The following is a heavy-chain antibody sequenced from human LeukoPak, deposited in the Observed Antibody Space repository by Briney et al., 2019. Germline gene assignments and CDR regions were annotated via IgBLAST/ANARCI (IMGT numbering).Heavy chain of an antibody. CDR3: ARAHPSDY. Sequence: GDSLRLSCSASGFTFCRYDMNWVRQAPGKGLEWLRYISSSGGTKSYADSVTGVFLISRHNAKNSLYLQMNSLSVEDTAVYYCARAHPSDYWGQGTLVTVSS. V-gene: IGHV3-48*03. J-gene: IGHJ4*02. CDR2: ISSSGGTK. CDR1: GFTFCRYD.